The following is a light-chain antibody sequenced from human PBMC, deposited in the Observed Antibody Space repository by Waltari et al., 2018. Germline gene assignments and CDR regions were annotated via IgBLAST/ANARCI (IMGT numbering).Light chain of an antibody. Sequence: QSALTQPASVSGSPGQSITISCTGTSSDVGGYNYVSWYQQHPGKAPKLMIYDVSTRPAGVSNRFSGSKSGNTASLTICGLQNEDEADYYCNSYTSSSTLVFGGGTKLTVL. V-gene: IGLV2-14*03. J-gene: IGLJ2*01. CDR1: SSDVGGYNY. CDR3: NSYTSSSTLV. CDR2: DVS.